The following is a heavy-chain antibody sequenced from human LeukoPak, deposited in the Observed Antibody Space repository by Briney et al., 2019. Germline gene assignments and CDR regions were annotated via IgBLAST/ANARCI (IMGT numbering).Heavy chain of an antibody. CDR3: ARGAHHYYYYYMDV. Sequence: ASVKVSCKASGYTFTGYYMHWVRQAPGQGLEWMGWINPNTGGTNYAQKFQGRVTMTRDTSIRIVYMELNRLTSDDTAVYYCARGAHHYYYYYMDVWGKGTTVTISS. V-gene: IGHV1-2*02. J-gene: IGHJ6*03. CDR1: GYTFTGYY. CDR2: INPNTGGT.